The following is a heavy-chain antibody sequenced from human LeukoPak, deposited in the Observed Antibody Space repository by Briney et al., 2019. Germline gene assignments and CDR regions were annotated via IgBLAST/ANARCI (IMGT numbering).Heavy chain of an antibody. CDR1: GGSFSGHY. J-gene: IGHJ4*02. Sequence: PSETLSLTCGVYGGSFSGHYWSWIRQPPARGLEWIGESIHSGSTNYNPSLESRVTISLDKPKNQFSLKLSSVTAADTAVYYCARGQTQLWFNYWGQGTLVTVSS. CDR3: ARGQTQLWFNY. D-gene: IGHD5-18*01. CDR2: SIHSGST. V-gene: IGHV4-34*01.